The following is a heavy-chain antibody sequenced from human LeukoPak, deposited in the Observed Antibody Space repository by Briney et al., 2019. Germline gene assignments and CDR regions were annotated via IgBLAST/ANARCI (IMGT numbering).Heavy chain of an antibody. J-gene: IGHJ5*02. Sequence: ASVKVSCKASGYTFSDYGISWVRQAPGQGLEWMGWMNPNSGNTGYAQKFQGRVTMTRNTSISTAYMELSSLRSEDTAVYYCARGRRAHRFDPWGQGTLVTVSS. CDR1: GYTFSDYG. V-gene: IGHV1-8*02. CDR3: ARGRRAHRFDP. CDR2: MNPNSGNT.